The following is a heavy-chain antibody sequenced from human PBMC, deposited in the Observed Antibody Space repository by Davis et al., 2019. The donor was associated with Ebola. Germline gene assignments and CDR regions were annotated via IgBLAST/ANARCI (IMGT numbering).Heavy chain of an antibody. CDR1: GYSFTSYW. CDR2: IYPGDSDT. V-gene: IGHV5-51*01. Sequence: KVSCKGSGYSFTSYWIGWVRQMPGKGLEWMGIIYPGDSDTRYSPSFQGQATISADKSISTAYLQWNSLKASDTAMYYCARGPTVVIAAATADAFDVWGQGTMVAVSS. CDR3: ARGPTVVIAAATADAFDV. J-gene: IGHJ3*01. D-gene: IGHD2-15*01.